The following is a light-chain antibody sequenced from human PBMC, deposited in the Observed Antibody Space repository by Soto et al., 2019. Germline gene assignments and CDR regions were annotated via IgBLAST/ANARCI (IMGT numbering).Light chain of an antibody. V-gene: IGKV1-13*02. CDR1: QGISSA. CDR3: QQFNSYPRIT. CDR2: DAS. J-gene: IGKJ4*01. Sequence: AIQLTQSPSSLSASVGDRVTITCRASQGISSALAWYQQKPGKAPKLLIYDASSVESGVPSRFRGSGSGTDFTITISSLQPEDFATYYCQQFNSYPRITFGGGTKVEIK.